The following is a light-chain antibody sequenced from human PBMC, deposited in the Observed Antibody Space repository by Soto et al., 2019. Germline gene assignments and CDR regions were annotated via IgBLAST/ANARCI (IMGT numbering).Light chain of an antibody. CDR1: QSISSY. J-gene: IGKJ4*01. CDR2: AAS. CDR3: QQAYTTPPLV. V-gene: IGKV1-39*01. Sequence: DIQMTQSPSSLSASVGDRVTITCRASQSISSYLNWYQQKPGKAHKLLIHAASTLQSGVPSRFSGSGSGTDFTLTISSLQPEDFATYYCQQAYTTPPLVFGGGNKVEI.